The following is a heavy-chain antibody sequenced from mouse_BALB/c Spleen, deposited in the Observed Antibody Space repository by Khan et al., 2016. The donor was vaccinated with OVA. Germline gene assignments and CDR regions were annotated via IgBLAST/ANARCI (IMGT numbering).Heavy chain of an antibody. Sequence: VQLQQPGAELMKAGASVKLSCTVSGFNIKDIYMHWVKQRPEQGLEWIGRIDSANGKTKYDPKFQGKATITEVPSSNTAYLQMSSMTSEDAAGYYCAYPFLRYAMDYWAQGTSITVSS. CDR2: IDSANGKT. J-gene: IGHJ4*01. CDR1: GFNIKDIY. V-gene: IGHV14-3*02. CDR3: AYPFLRYAMDY. D-gene: IGHD6-1*01.